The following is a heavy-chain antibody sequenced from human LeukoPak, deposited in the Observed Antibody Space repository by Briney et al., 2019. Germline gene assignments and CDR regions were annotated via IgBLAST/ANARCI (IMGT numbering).Heavy chain of an antibody. CDR1: GFTSSSYA. J-gene: IGHJ4*02. CDR2: ISYDGSNK. V-gene: IGHV3-30-3*01. D-gene: IGHD4-17*01. CDR3: ARATVTLDY. Sequence: GGSLRLSCAASGFTSSSYAMHWVRQAPGKGLEWVAVISYDGSNKYYADSVKGRFTISRDNSKNTLYLQMNSLRAEDTAVYYCARATVTLDYWGQGTLVTVSS.